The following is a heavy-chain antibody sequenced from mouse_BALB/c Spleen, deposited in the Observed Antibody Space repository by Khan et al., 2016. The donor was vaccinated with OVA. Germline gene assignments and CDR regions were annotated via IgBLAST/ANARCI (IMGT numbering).Heavy chain of an antibody. J-gene: IGHJ2*01. Sequence: VQLQQSGPGLVKPSQSLSLTCTVTGYSITSNYAWNWIRQFPGNKLEWMGYISYSDSTSYNPSLKSRISITRDTSQNQFFLQLNSVTTEDTATYYCARGNYYVYYFDYWGQGTTLTVSS. D-gene: IGHD1-1*01. CDR2: ISYSDST. V-gene: IGHV3-2*02. CDR1: GYSITSNYA. CDR3: ARGNYYVYYFDY.